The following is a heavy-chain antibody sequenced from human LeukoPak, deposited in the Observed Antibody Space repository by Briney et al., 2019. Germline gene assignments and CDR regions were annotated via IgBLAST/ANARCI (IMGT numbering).Heavy chain of an antibody. Sequence: PGGSLRLSCTASGFTFGDYAMSWVRQAPGKGLEWVGFIRSKAYGGTTEYAASVKGRLTISRDDSKSIAYLQMNSLKTEDTAVYYCTRDGTPYYDFWSGYYDIWGQGTMVTVSS. J-gene: IGHJ3*02. CDR3: TRDGTPYYDFWSGYYDI. CDR2: IRSKAYGGTT. D-gene: IGHD3-3*01. CDR1: GFTFGDYA. V-gene: IGHV3-49*04.